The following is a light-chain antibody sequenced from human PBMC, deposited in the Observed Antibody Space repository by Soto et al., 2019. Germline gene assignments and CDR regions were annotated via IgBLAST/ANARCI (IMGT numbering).Light chain of an antibody. V-gene: IGLV2-8*01. J-gene: IGLJ1*01. CDR2: EVI. Sequence: QCALTQPPSASGSPGQSVTISCTGTSSDVGGYNYVSWYQQHPGKAPKLMIYEVIKRPSGVPDRFSGSKSGNTVSLTVSGLQAEDEADYYCSSYAGSNNYVFGTGTKVT. CDR1: SSDVGGYNY. CDR3: SSYAGSNNYV.